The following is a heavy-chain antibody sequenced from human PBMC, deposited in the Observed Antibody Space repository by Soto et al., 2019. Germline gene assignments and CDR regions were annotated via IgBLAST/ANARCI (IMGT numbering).Heavy chain of an antibody. V-gene: IGHV2-5*02. D-gene: IGHD6-13*01. CDR2: IYWDDDK. CDR3: AHRTASAGYYFYY. CDR1: GFSLSNSVLG. J-gene: IGHJ4*02. Sequence: QITLKESGPTLVKPTQTLTLTCTFSGFSLSNSVLGVGWIRQPPGKALEWLALIYWDDDKRYSQSLKSRLTITQDTSNNQVVLTMTTMDPVDTATYYCAHRTASAGYYFYYWGEGPLVTVSS.